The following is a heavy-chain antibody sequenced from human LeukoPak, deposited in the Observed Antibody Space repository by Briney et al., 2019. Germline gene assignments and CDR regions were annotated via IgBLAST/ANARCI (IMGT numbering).Heavy chain of an antibody. J-gene: IGHJ5*02. CDR2: IYYNGNT. Sequence: PSETLSLTCTVSGDSISSNSYFWGWIRQSPGKGLEWIASIYYNGNTYYNPSLKSRVTISVDTSKNQFSLKLSSVTAADTAVYYCARRGMNSNYSKARRGNWFDPWGQGTLVTVSS. V-gene: IGHV4-39*07. CDR3: ARRGMNSNYSKARRGNWFDP. D-gene: IGHD4-11*01. CDR1: GDSISSNSYF.